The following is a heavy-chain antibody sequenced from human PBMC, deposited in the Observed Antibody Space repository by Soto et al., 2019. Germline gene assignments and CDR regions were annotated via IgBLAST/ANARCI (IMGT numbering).Heavy chain of an antibody. V-gene: IGHV3-48*02. Sequence: PGGSLRLSCAASGFTFSSYSMNWVRQAPGKGLEWVSYISSSSSTIYYAEPVKGRFTISRDNAKNSPYLQMNSLRDEDTAVYYCARDRPLYCTNGVCYPSIFDYWGQGTLVTVSS. CDR2: ISSSSSTI. D-gene: IGHD2-8*01. J-gene: IGHJ4*02. CDR1: GFTFSSYS. CDR3: ARDRPLYCTNGVCYPSIFDY.